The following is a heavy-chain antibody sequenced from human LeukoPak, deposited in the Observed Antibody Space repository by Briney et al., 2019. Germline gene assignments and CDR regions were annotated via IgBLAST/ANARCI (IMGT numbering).Heavy chain of an antibody. D-gene: IGHD3-3*01. CDR3: ARDPGGFGVAIDY. V-gene: IGHV1-3*01. CDR2: INAGNGNT. CDR1: GYTFTSYA. J-gene: IGHJ4*02. Sequence: ASVKVSCKASGYTFTSYAMHWVRQAPGQRLEWMGWINAGNGNTKYSQKFQGRVTITRDTSASTAYMELSSLRSDDTAVYYCARDPGGFGVAIDYWGQGTPVTVSS.